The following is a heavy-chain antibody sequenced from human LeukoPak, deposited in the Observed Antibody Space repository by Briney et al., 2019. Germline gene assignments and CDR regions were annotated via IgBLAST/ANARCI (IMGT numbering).Heavy chain of an antibody. CDR3: ARDRGGMITFGGVIPKYYFDY. D-gene: IGHD3-16*02. Sequence: SVKVSCKASGGTFSSYAISWVRQAPGQGLEWMGRIIPILGVANYAQKFQGRVTMTRDTSTSTVYMELSSLRSEDTAAYYCARDRGGMITFGGVIPKYYFDYWGQGTLVTVSS. V-gene: IGHV1-69*04. J-gene: IGHJ4*02. CDR1: GGTFSSYA. CDR2: IIPILGVA.